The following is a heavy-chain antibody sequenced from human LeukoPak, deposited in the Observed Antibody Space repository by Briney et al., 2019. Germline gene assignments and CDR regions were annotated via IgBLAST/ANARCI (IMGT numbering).Heavy chain of an antibody. CDR3: ARDVRWNGMDV. CDR2: ISSSGSTI. J-gene: IGHJ6*02. Sequence: GGSLRLSCAASVFTFSDYYMSWIRQAPGKGLEWVPYISSSGSTIYYADSVKGRFTISRDNAKNSLYLQMNSLRAEDTAVYYCARDVRWNGMDVWGQGTTVTVSS. V-gene: IGHV3-11*01. D-gene: IGHD5-24*01. CDR1: VFTFSDYY.